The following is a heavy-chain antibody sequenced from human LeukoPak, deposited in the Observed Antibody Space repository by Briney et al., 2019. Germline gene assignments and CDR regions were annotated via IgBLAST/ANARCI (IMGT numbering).Heavy chain of an antibody. V-gene: IGHV4-38-2*01. CDR2: IYYSGST. D-gene: IGHD3-9*01. J-gene: IGHJ5*02. CDR3: ARAFDYNWFNP. CDR1: NYSNSSGFY. Sequence: PSETLSLTCAVSNYSNSSGFYWAWVRQPPGKGLEWIGNIYYSGSTYCNPSLKSRIIISVDTSKNQFSLKLRSVTAADTAVYYCARAFDYNWFNPWGQGTLVTVSS.